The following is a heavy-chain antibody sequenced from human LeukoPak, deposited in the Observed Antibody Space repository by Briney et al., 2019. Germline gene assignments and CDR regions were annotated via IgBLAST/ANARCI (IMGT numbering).Heavy chain of an antibody. J-gene: IGHJ2*01. CDR2: ISSSGSTI. D-gene: IGHD3-10*01. Sequence: RGSLRLSCAASGFTFSDYYMSWIRQAPGKGLEWVSYISSSGSTIYYADSVKGRFTISRDNAKNSLYLQMNSLRAEDTAVYYCARLPNYYGSGTADRYFDLWGRGTLVTVSS. V-gene: IGHV3-11*01. CDR1: GFTFSDYY. CDR3: ARLPNYYGSGTADRYFDL.